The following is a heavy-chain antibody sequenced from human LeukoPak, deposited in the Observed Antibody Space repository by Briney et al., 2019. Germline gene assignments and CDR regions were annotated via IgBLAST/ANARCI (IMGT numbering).Heavy chain of an antibody. CDR1: GFTFDDYA. CDR2: ISWNSGSI. Sequence: GGSLRLSCAASGFTFDDYAMHWVRQAPGKGLEWVSGISWNSGSIGYADSVKGRFTISRDNAKNSLYLQMNSLRAEDTALYYCAKDTTGRPHDAFDIWGQGTMVTVSS. CDR3: AKDTTGRPHDAFDI. V-gene: IGHV3-9*01. J-gene: IGHJ3*02. D-gene: IGHD4-17*01.